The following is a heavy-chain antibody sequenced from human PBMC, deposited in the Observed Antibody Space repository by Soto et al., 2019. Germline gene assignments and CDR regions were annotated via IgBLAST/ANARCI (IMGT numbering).Heavy chain of an antibody. J-gene: IGHJ4*02. CDR1: GASITGSDW. CDR3: VRMSVVGYFYY. Sequence: QVHLQESGPGLVKPSGTLSLTCTVSGASITGSDWWSWVRQTPEKGLEWIGEIYHSGTTNYHPSLKSRVTISQDTSKNQFSLNLTSVTAADTAVYSCVRMSVVGYFYYCGRRSLVTVSS. D-gene: IGHD3-22*01. CDR2: IYHSGTT. V-gene: IGHV4-4*02.